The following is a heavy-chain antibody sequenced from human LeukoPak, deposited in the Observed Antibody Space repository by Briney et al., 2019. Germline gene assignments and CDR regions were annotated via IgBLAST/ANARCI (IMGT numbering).Heavy chain of an antibody. Sequence: GASVKVSCKASGYTFTGYYMHWVRQAPGQGLEWMGWINPNSGGTNYAQKFQGRVTMTRDTSTSTVYMELSSLRSEDTAVYYCARDRPLGAPRGDFDYWGQGTLVTVSS. V-gene: IGHV1-2*02. CDR3: ARDRPLGAPRGDFDY. CDR1: GYTFTGYY. J-gene: IGHJ4*02. D-gene: IGHD1-26*01. CDR2: INPNSGGT.